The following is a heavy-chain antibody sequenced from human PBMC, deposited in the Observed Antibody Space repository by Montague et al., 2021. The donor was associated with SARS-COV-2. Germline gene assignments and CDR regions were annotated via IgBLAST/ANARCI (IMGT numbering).Heavy chain of an antibody. V-gene: IGHV3-11*06. J-gene: IGHJ6*02. Sequence: SLRLSCAASGFTFSDYYMSWIRQAPGKGLEWVSYISSSSSYTNYADSVKGRFTISRDNAKNSLYLQMNSLRAEDTAVYYCARDQPHCDILTGYYKDYYYMDVWGQGTTVTVSS. D-gene: IGHD3-9*01. CDR2: ISSSSSYT. CDR1: GFTFSDYY. CDR3: ARDQPHCDILTGYYKDYYYMDV.